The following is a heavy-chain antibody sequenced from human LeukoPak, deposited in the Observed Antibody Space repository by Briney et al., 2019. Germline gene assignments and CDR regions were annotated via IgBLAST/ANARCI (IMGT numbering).Heavy chain of an antibody. CDR1: GGSISSSNW. V-gene: IGHV4-4*02. D-gene: IGHD1-26*01. CDR2: IYHSGST. CDR3: VGRADLYYGMDV. J-gene: IGHJ6*02. Sequence: PSETLSLTCAVSGGSISSSNWWSWVRQPPGKGLEWIGEIYHSGSTNHNPSLKSRVTISVDKSKNQFSLKLSSVTAADTAVYYCVGRADLYYGMDVWGQGTTVTVSS.